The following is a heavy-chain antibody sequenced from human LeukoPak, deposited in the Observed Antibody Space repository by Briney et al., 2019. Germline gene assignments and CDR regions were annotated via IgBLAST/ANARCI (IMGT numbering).Heavy chain of an antibody. Sequence: GGSLRLSCAASGFTFSSYWMNWARQAPGKGLEWVASINHNGNVNYYVDSVKGRFTISRGNAKNTLYLQMNNLRAEDTAVYYCAGVKVAGTRSFDYWGQGTQATVSS. V-gene: IGHV3-7*01. CDR3: AGVKVAGTRSFDY. J-gene: IGHJ4*02. CDR1: GFTFSSYW. CDR2: INHNGNVN. D-gene: IGHD6-19*01.